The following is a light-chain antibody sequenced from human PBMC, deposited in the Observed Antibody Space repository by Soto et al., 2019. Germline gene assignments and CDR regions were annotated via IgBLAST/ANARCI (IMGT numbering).Light chain of an antibody. V-gene: IGKV3D-15*01. CDR3: QQYNNWPIT. Sequence: EIVLTQSPATLSLSPWQRATLSCRASQTVRSSYLAWYQQKPGQAPRLLIYDASDRATGIPARFSGSGSGTEFTLTISSLQSEDFAVYYCQQYNNWPITFGQGTRLEIK. J-gene: IGKJ5*01. CDR1: QTVRSSY. CDR2: DAS.